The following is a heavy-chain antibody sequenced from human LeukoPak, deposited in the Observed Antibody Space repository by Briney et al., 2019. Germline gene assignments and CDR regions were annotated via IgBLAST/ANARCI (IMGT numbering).Heavy chain of an antibody. D-gene: IGHD1-26*01. CDR1: GLTFSNYA. CDR2: ISSNGGNT. CDR3: ARAPREGFSGSYHDY. J-gene: IGHJ4*02. Sequence: GGSLRLSCAASGLTFSNYAMHWVRQAPGKGLVYDSAISSNGGNTYYANSVKGRFTISRDNSKNTLYLQMGSLRAEDMARYYCARAPREGFSGSYHDYWGQGTLVTVSS. V-gene: IGHV3-64*01.